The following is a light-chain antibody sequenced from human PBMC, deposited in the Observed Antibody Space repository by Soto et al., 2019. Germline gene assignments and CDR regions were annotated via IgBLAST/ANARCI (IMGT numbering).Light chain of an antibody. CDR3: QEYNTWPWT. CDR2: DTS. CDR1: QSVSSY. J-gene: IGKJ1*01. V-gene: IGKV3-11*01. Sequence: EIVLTQSPATLSLSPGERATLSCRASQSVSSYLAWYQQRPGQAPRLLIFDTSNRATDIPARFSGSGSGTEFSLTINSLQSEDFAVYYCQEYNTWPWTFGQGTKVDIK.